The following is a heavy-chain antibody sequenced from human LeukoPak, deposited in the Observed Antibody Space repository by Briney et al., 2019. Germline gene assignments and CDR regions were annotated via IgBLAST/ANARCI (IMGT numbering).Heavy chain of an antibody. CDR1: GGSISRDY. V-gene: IGHV4-4*07. D-gene: IGHD3-16*01. CDR3: ARGGNYSYGY. Sequence: PSETLSLTCSVYGGSISRDYWSWIRQPAGKGLEWIGRIYSSGSTYYSPSLKSRVTMSADTSKNQFSLKLSSVTAADTAVYYCARGGNYSYGYWGQGTLVTVSS. CDR2: IYSSGST. J-gene: IGHJ4*02.